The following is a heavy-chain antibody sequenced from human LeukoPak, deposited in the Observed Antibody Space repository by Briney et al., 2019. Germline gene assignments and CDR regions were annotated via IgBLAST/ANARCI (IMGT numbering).Heavy chain of an antibody. CDR3: AGGSYLGDAFDI. CDR1: GGSISSYY. V-gene: IGHV4-59*08. CDR2: IYYSGST. Sequence: NASETLSLTCTVSGGSISSYYWSWIRQPPGKGLEWIGYIYYSGSTDYNPSLKSRVTISVDTSKNQFSLKLSSVTAADTAVYYCAGGSYLGDAFDIWGQGTMVTVSS. J-gene: IGHJ3*02. D-gene: IGHD1-26*01.